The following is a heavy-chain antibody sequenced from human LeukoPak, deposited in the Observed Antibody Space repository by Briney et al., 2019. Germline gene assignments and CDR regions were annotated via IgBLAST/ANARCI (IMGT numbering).Heavy chain of an antibody. CDR2: IIPILGIA. J-gene: IGHJ4*02. CDR1: GGTFSSYA. D-gene: IGHD6-19*01. CDR3: ARGVRIAVAGRYYFDY. V-gene: IGHV1-69*04. Sequence: SVKVSCKASGGTFSSYAISWVRQAPGQGLEWMGRIIPILGIANYAQKFQGRVTITADKSTSTAYMELSSLRSEDTAVYYCARGVRIAVAGRYYFDYWGQGTLVTVSS.